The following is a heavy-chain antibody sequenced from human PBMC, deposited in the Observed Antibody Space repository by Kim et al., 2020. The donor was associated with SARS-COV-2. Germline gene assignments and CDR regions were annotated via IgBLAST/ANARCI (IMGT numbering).Heavy chain of an antibody. CDR2: INHSGST. Sequence: SETLSLTCAVYGGSFSGYYWSWIRQPPGKGLEWIGEINHSGSTNYNPSLKSRVTISVDTSKNQFSLKLSSVTAADTAVYYCARSITMVRGGDYWGQGTLVTVSS. V-gene: IGHV4-34*01. D-gene: IGHD3-10*01. J-gene: IGHJ4*02. CDR1: GGSFSGYY. CDR3: ARSITMVRGGDY.